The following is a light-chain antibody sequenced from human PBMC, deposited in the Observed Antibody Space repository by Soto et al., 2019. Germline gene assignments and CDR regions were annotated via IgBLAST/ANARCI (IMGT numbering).Light chain of an antibody. Sequence: DIHVTQTPSTLSASVGDRLTITCRASQSIRTYLNWYQQKPGKAPTLLIYAASILQSGVPSRFSGSGSGTDFTLTISSLQPEDFATYHCQQSYSAPQPFAQGTKVDIK. CDR1: QSIRTY. CDR2: AAS. J-gene: IGKJ1*01. CDR3: QQSYSAPQP. V-gene: IGKV1-39*01.